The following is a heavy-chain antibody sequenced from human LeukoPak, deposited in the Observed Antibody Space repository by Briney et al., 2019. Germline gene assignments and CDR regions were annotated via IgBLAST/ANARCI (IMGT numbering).Heavy chain of an antibody. CDR2: IYTSGST. D-gene: IGHD3-10*01. V-gene: IGHV4-61*02. Sequence: SETLSLTCTVSGGSISSGSYYWSWIRQPAGKGLEWIGRIYTSGSTNYNPSLKSRVTISVDTSKNQFSLKLSSVTAADTAVYYCARDDYGSGSYYNWFDPWGQGTLVTVSS. J-gene: IGHJ5*02. CDR3: ARDDYGSGSYYNWFDP. CDR1: GGSISSGSYY.